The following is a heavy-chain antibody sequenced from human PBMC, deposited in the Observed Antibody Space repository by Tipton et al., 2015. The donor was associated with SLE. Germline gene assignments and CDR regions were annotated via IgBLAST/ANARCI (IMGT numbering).Heavy chain of an antibody. CDR3: VKGEYYDFWSEFDY. CDR2: ISSNGGST. V-gene: IGHV3-64D*06. D-gene: IGHD3-3*01. J-gene: IGHJ4*02. Sequence: SLRLSCPASGFTFSSYAMHWVRQAPGKGLEYVSAISSNGGSTYYADSVKGRFTISRDNSKNTLYLQMSSLRAEDTAVYYCVKGEYYDFWSEFDYWGQGTRVTVSS. CDR1: GFTFSSYA.